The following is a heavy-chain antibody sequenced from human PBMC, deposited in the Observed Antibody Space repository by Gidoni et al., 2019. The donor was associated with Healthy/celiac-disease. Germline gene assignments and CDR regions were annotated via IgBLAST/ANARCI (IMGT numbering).Heavy chain of an antibody. J-gene: IGHJ6*02. D-gene: IGHD3-3*01. CDR1: GFTFSSYS. Sequence: EVQLVESGGGLVKPGGSLRLSCAASGFTFSSYSMNWVRQAPGQGLEWVSSISSSSSYIYYADSVKGRFTISRYNAKNSLYLQMNSLRAEDTAVYYCARNQIFGVVLGPYYGMDVWGQGTTVTVSS. CDR3: ARNQIFGVVLGPYYGMDV. CDR2: ISSSSSYI. V-gene: IGHV3-21*01.